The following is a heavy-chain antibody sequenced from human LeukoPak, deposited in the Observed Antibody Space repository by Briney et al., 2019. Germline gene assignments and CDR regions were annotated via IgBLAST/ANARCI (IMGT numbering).Heavy chain of an antibody. D-gene: IGHD2-8*01. CDR1: GGSISSGDYH. CDR3: GRATSNLFDY. J-gene: IGHJ4*02. Sequence: SSETLSLTCTVSGGSISSGDYHWSWIRQHPGKGLEWIGYIYYSGSTYYNPSLKSRVTISGDTSKNQFSLKLSSVTAADTAVYYCGRATSNLFDYWGQGTLVTVSS. V-gene: IGHV4-31*03. CDR2: IYYSGST.